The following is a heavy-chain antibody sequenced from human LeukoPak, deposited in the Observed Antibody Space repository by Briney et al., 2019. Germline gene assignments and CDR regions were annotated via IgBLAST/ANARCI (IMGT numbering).Heavy chain of an antibody. V-gene: IGHV7-4-1*02. J-gene: IGHJ5*02. CDR3: ARAYCSGGSCPARRLYNWFDP. Sequence: GASVQVSCKASGYTFTSYAMNWVRQAPGQGLEWMGWINTNTGNPTYAQGFTGRFVFSLDTSVSTAYLQISSLKAEDTAVYYCARAYCSGGSCPARRLYNWFDPWGQGTLVTVSS. CDR2: INTNTGNP. CDR1: GYTFTSYA. D-gene: IGHD2-15*01.